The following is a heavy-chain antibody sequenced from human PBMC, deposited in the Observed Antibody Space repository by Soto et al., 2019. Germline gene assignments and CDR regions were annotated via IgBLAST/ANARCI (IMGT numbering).Heavy chain of an antibody. J-gene: IGHJ6*02. CDR3: ARFRTGTQVGATTRYYYYYGMDV. CDR1: GYTFTGYC. V-gene: IGHV1-2*04. Sequence: ASVKVSCKASGYTFTGYCMHWVRQAPGQGLEWMGWINPNSGGTNYAQKFQGWVTMTRDTSISTAYMELSRLRSDDTAVYYCARFRTGTQVGATTRYYYYYGMDVWGQGTTVTVSS. CDR2: INPNSGGT. D-gene: IGHD1-26*01.